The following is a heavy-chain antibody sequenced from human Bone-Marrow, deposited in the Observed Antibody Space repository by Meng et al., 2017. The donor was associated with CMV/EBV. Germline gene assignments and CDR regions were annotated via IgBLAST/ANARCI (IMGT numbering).Heavy chain of an antibody. CDR2: ISTSSSTI. D-gene: IGHD2-2*01. CDR3: ARADCSSTSCYQGYYYGMDV. Sequence: GESLKISCAASGFTFSTYNMNWVRQAPGKGLEWISYISTSSSTIYYADSVKGRFTISRDNAKNSLYLQMNSLRAEDTAVYYCARADCSSTSCYQGYYYGMDVWAQGITVTVSS. V-gene: IGHV3-48*04. CDR1: GFTFSTYN. J-gene: IGHJ6*02.